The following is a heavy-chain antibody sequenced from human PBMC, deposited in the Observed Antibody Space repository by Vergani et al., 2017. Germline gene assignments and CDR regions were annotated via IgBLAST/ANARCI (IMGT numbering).Heavy chain of an antibody. J-gene: IGHJ4*02. CDR2: IIPIFGTT. Sequence: VQLVQSGTEMKKPGSSVKVSCKASGGTFSSNSISWVRQAPGQGLEWMGRIIPIFGTTSYAQKFQGRVTILADESTSTAYMELSSLRSEDTAVYYCARSSGYYSYYFDFWGQGTLVTVSS. CDR3: ARSSGYYSYYFDF. D-gene: IGHD3-22*01. CDR1: GGTFSSNS. V-gene: IGHV1-69*13.